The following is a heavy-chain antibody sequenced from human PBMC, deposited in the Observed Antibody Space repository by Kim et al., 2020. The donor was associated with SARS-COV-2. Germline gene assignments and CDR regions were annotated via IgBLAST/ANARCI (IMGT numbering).Heavy chain of an antibody. J-gene: IGHJ6*04. Sequence: VKGRFTISRDNAKNSLYLQMNSLRAEDTALYYCAKDPAYYDFWRGDGLDVWGKGTTVTVSS. V-gene: IGHV3-9*01. D-gene: IGHD3-3*01. CDR3: AKDPAYYDFWRGDGLDV.